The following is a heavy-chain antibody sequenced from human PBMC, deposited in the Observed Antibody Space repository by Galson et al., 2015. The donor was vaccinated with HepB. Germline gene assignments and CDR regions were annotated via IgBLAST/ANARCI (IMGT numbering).Heavy chain of an antibody. V-gene: IGHV3-66*01. J-gene: IGHJ4*02. CDR1: GFTVSSNY. CDR2: IYSGGST. Sequence: SLRLSCAASGFTVSSNYMSWVRQAPGKGLEWVSVIYSGGSTYYADSVKGRFTISRDNSKNTLYLQMNSLRAEDTAVYYCAGEVGIPGSYYVLGVWGQGTLVTVSS. D-gene: IGHD1-26*01. CDR3: AGEVGIPGSYYVLGV.